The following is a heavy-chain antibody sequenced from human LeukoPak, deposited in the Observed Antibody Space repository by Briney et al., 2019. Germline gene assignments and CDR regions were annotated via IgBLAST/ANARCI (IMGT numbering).Heavy chain of an antibody. V-gene: IGHV4-4*07. CDR3: ARDVFSGSYSYYFDY. Sequence: SETLSLTCAVYGGSFSGYYWSWIRQPAGKGLEWIGRIYTSGSTNYNPSLKSRVTMSVDTSKNQFSLKLSSVTAADTAVYYCARDVFSGSYSYYFDYWGQGTLVTVSS. CDR2: IYTSGST. D-gene: IGHD1-26*01. J-gene: IGHJ4*02. CDR1: GGSFSGYY.